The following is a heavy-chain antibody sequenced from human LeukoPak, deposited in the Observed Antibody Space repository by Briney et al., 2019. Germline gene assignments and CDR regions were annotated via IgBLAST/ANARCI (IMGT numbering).Heavy chain of an antibody. J-gene: IGHJ6*02. CDR1: GFTFSSYG. CDR3: ARDPSIAAPSDYYYYGMDV. V-gene: IGHV3-33*01. Sequence: GRSLRLSCAASGFTFSSYGMHWVRQAPGKGLERVAVIWYDGSNKYYADSVKGRFTISRDNSKNTLYLQMNSLRAEDTAVYYCARDPSIAAPSDYYYYGMDVWGQGTTVTVSS. CDR2: IWYDGSNK. D-gene: IGHD6-6*01.